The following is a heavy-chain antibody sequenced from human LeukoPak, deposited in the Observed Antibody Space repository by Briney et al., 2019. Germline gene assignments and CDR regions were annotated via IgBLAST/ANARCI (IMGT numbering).Heavy chain of an antibody. Sequence: SETLSLTCTVSGGSISSYYWSWIRQPPGKGLEWIGYIYYSGSTNYNPSLKSRVTISVDTSKNQFSLKLSSVTAADTAVYYCARDQDYGDYVFDYWGQGTLVTVSS. D-gene: IGHD4-17*01. V-gene: IGHV4-59*01. CDR1: GGSISSYY. CDR3: ARDQDYGDYVFDY. J-gene: IGHJ4*02. CDR2: IYYSGST.